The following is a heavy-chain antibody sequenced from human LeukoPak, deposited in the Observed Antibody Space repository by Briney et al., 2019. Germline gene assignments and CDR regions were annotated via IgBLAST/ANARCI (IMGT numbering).Heavy chain of an antibody. V-gene: IGHV3-23*01. J-gene: IGHJ4*02. CDR2: ISGSGGST. CDR3: ARFRLTVTTYAHLDY. Sequence: GGSLRLSCAASGFTFSSYAMSWVRQAPGKGLEWVSAISGSGGSTYYADSVKGRFTISRDNAKNSLYLQMNSLRAEDTAVYYCARFRLTVTTYAHLDYWGQGTLVTVSS. D-gene: IGHD4-17*01. CDR1: GFTFSSYA.